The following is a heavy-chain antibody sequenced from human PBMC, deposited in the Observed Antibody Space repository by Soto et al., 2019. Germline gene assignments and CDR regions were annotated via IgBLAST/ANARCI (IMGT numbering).Heavy chain of an antibody. CDR2: MYYSGST. V-gene: IGHV4-61*08. CDR3: ARHEQHIAAAGSGYFDY. D-gene: IGHD6-13*01. J-gene: IGHJ4*02. Sequence: SETLSLTCAVSGGSISSGGYSWSWLRQPPGKGLEWIGYMYYSGSTNYNPSLKSRVTISVDTSKNQFSLKLSSVTAADTAVYYCARHEQHIAAAGSGYFDYWGQGTLVTVSS. CDR1: GGSISSGGYS.